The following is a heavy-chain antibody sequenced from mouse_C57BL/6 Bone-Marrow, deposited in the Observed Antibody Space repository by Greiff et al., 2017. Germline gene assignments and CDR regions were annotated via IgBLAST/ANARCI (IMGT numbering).Heavy chain of an antibody. J-gene: IGHJ2*01. V-gene: IGHV1-26*01. CDR2: INPNNGGT. Sequence: VQLQQSGPELVKPGASVKISCKASGYTFTDYYMNWVKQSHGKSLEWIGDINPNNGGTSYNQKFKGKATLTVDKSSSTAYMELRSLTSEDSAVYYCARGLWGNYWGQGTTLTVSS. CDR1: GYTFTDYY. D-gene: IGHD1-1*02. CDR3: ARGLWGNY.